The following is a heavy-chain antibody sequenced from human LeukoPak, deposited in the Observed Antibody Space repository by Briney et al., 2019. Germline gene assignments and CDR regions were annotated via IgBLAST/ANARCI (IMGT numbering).Heavy chain of an antibody. CDR1: GYSISRGYY. D-gene: IGHD3-22*01. CDR2: VYHTGST. CDR3: ARGGLIITNGICY. Sequence: SETLSLTCAVSGYSISRGYYWALIRQPPGKGLEWIGTVYHTGSTYYNPSLDSRVTISVDTSKNEFSLNLKSVTAADTAVYYCARGGLIITNGICYLGQGALVTVSS. V-gene: IGHV4-38-2*01. J-gene: IGHJ4*02.